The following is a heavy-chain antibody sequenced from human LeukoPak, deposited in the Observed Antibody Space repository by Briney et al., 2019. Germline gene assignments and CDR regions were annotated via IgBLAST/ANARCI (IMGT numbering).Heavy chain of an antibody. J-gene: IGHJ6*03. CDR1: GFTFSDYY. D-gene: IGHD1-26*01. Sequence: GGSLRLSCAASGFTFSDYYMSWIRQAPGKGLEWVSYISSSSSTIYYADSVKGRFTISRDNAKNSLYLQMNSLRAEDTAVYYCARSGTNYYYYYMDVWGKGTTVTVSS. V-gene: IGHV3-11*01. CDR2: ISSSSSTI. CDR3: ARSGTNYYYYYMDV.